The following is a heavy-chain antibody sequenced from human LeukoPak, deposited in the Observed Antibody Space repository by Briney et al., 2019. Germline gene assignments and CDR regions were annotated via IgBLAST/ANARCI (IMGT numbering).Heavy chain of an antibody. V-gene: IGHV3-48*03. CDR1: GFTFSSYE. Sequence: PGTSLRLSCAASGFTFSSYEMNWVRQAPGKGLEWASYISTSGSTIYYADSVKGRFTISRDNAKNSLYLQMNSLRAEDTAVYYCARVPRSGDHFDYWGQGTLVTVSS. J-gene: IGHJ4*02. D-gene: IGHD3-22*01. CDR2: ISTSGSTI. CDR3: ARVPRSGDHFDY.